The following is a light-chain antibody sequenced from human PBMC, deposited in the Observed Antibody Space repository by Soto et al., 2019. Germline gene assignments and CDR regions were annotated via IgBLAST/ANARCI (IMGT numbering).Light chain of an antibody. V-gene: IGLV2-11*01. J-gene: IGLJ1*01. CDR2: DVT. Sequence: QSVLTQPRSVSGSPGQSVTISCTGTSSDVGGYKFVSWYQQRPGKAPKLMIYDVTERPSGVPDRFSGSKSGNTASLTISGLQAEDEADYYCCSYAGTYTGVFGTGTKLTVL. CDR1: SSDVGGYKF. CDR3: CSYAGTYTGV.